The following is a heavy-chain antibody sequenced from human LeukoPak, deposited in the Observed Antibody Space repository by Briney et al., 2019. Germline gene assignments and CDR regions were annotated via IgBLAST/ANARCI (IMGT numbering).Heavy chain of an antibody. CDR3: ARAGTCSSTSCDGGIEY. Sequence: GGSLRLSCAASGFAFSSYNMKWVRQAPGKGLEWVSFISTTSTYTYYADSVKGRFTVSRDNSKNLLYLQMDSLRVEDTAVYYCARAGTCSSTSCDGGIEYWGQGNLVTVSS. CDR2: ISTTSTYT. J-gene: IGHJ4*02. CDR1: GFAFSSYN. D-gene: IGHD2-2*01. V-gene: IGHV3-21*06.